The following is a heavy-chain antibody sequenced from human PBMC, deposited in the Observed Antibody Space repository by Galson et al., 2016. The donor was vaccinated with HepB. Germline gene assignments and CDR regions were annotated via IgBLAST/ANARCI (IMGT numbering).Heavy chain of an antibody. Sequence: SLRLSCAASGFSFSSHHFHWVRQAPGKGLEWVAFISSDGHLADHAESVKGRFTISRDNSKNTLYLQMNSLGHEDTALYYCAAWAGTAQWTFCACPLDHWGQGSLVAVSS. CDR1: GFSFSSHH. J-gene: IGHJ4*02. CDR3: AAWAGTAQWTFCACPLDH. V-gene: IGHV3-30-3*01. D-gene: IGHD1-14*01. CDR2: ISSDGHLA.